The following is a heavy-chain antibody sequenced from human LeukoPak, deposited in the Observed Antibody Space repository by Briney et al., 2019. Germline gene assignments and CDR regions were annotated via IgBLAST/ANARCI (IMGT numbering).Heavy chain of an antibody. V-gene: IGHV3-9*01. CDR1: GFNFDDYA. CDR3: AKGPPIGTPYYYFDY. D-gene: IGHD2-21*01. CDR2: INWKTGNG. J-gene: IGHJ4*02. Sequence: PARSLRLSCAVSGFNFDDYAMHWVRQAPGRGLEWVSGINWKTGNGIYADSVKGRFTISRDNAKNSLYLQMSSLRAEDTALYYCAKGPPIGTPYYYFDYWGQGTLVTVSS.